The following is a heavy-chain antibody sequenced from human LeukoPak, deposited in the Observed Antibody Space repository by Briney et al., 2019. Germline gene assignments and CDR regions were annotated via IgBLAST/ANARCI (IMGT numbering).Heavy chain of an antibody. CDR3: AKPTTVAYFDS. D-gene: IGHD1-14*01. V-gene: IGHV3-23*01. CDR2: IRGSGGAT. CDR1: GFTFSTFS. Sequence: GGSLRLSCAAPGFTFSTFSMNWVRQAPGKGLEWVSAIRGSGGATYYADSVKGRFTISRDDSKNTLYLQMNSLRAEDTAVYYCAKPTTVAYFDSWGQGTLVTVSS. J-gene: IGHJ4*02.